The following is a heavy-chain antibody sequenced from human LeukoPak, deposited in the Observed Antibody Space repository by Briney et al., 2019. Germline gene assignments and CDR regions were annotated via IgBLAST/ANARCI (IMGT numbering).Heavy chain of an antibody. CDR1: GFTFSSYA. J-gene: IGHJ4*02. CDR3: ATPYYDFWSGTLHFDY. D-gene: IGHD3-3*01. CDR2: ISYDGSNK. Sequence: GRSLRLSCAASGFTFSSYAMHWVRQAPGKGLEWVAVISYDGSNKYYADSVKGRFTISRDNSKNTLYLQMNSLRAEDTAVYYCATPYYDFWSGTLHFDYWGQGTLVTVSS. V-gene: IGHV3-30-3*01.